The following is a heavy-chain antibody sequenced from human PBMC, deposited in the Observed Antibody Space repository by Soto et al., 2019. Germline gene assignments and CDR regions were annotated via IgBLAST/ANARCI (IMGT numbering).Heavy chain of an antibody. D-gene: IGHD2-2*02. V-gene: IGHV1-69*13. CDR1: GGTFSSYA. J-gene: IGHJ5*02. Sequence: ASVKVSCKASGGTFSSYAISWVRQAPGQGLEWMGGIIPIFGTANYAQKFQGRVTITADESTSTAYMELSSLRSEDTAVYYCARGSGYCSSTSCYILGGYNWFDPWGQGTLVTVS. CDR2: IIPIFGTA. CDR3: ARGSGYCSSTSCYILGGYNWFDP.